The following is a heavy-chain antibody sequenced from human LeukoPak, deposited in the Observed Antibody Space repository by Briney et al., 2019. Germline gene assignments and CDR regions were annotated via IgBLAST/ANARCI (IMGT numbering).Heavy chain of an antibody. J-gene: IGHJ3*02. Sequence: GGSLRLSCTASGFNFGIYGMHWVRQAPGKGLEWVANIKQDGSEKYYVDSVKGRFTISRDNAKNSLYLQMNSLRAEDTAVYYCARVHHWLVVPLPFGAFDIWGQGTMVTVSS. CDR2: IKQDGSEK. CDR1: GFNFGIYG. V-gene: IGHV3-7*01. D-gene: IGHD3-22*01. CDR3: ARVHHWLVVPLPFGAFDI.